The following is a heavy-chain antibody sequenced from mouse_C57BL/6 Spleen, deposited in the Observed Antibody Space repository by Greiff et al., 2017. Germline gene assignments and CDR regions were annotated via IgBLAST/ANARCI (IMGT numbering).Heavy chain of an antibody. J-gene: IGHJ2*01. CDR2: INPGSGGT. D-gene: IGHD2-1*01. CDR3: ATIYYGNLYYFDY. V-gene: IGHV1-54*01. Sequence: QVQLQQSGAELVRPGTSVKVSCKASGYAFTNYLIEWVKQRPGQGLEWIGVINPGSGGTNYNEKFKGKATLTADKSSSTAYMQLSSLTSEDSAVYFCATIYYGNLYYFDYWGQGTTRTVSS. CDR1: GYAFTNYL.